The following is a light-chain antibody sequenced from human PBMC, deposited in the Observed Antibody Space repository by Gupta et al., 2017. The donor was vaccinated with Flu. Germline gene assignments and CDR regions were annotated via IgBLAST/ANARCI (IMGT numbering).Light chain of an antibody. CDR2: WAS. V-gene: IGKV4-1*01. CDR3: QQYYSSPRT. J-gene: IGKJ4*01. Sequence: NCKSSQSVLYSSNNKNYLAWYQQKPGQPPKMLIYWASTREFGVPDRFSGSGSGTDFTLTISSLQAEDVAVYYCQQYYSSPRTFGGGTKVEIK. CDR1: QSVLYSSNNKNY.